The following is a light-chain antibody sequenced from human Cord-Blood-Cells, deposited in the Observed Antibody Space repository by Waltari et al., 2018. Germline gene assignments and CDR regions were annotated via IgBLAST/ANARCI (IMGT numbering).Light chain of an antibody. Sequence: EIVFTPSPVTPXLSXXXLATLPCRXSQSFSSSYLAWYQQKPGQAPRLLIYGASSRATGIPDRFSGSGSGTDFTLTISRLXPEDFAVYYCQQYGSSXRTFGXGTKLEIX. CDR1: QSFSSSY. CDR2: GAS. J-gene: IGKJ2*01. V-gene: IGKV3-20*01. CDR3: QQYGSSXRT.